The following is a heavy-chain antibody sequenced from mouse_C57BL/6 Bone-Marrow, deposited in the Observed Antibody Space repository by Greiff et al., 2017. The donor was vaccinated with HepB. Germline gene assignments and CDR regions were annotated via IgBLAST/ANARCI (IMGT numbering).Heavy chain of an antibody. J-gene: IGHJ3*01. CDR2: ISSGGSYT. Sequence: EVKLVESGGDLVKPGGSLKLSCAASGFTFSSYGMSWVRQTPDKRLEWVATISSGGSYTYYPDSVKGRFTISRDNAKNTLYLQMSSLQSEDTAMYYYARLFYYDYVAWFAYWGQGTLVTVSA. CDR1: GFTFSSYG. V-gene: IGHV5-6*01. D-gene: IGHD2-4*01. CDR3: ARLFYYDYVAWFAY.